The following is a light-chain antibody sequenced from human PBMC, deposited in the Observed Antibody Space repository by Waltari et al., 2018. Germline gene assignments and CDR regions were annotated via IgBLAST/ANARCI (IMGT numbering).Light chain of an antibody. Sequence: VLTQSPGTLSLSPGARATLSCRASHSVGKYLAWYQQKPGQAPRLLIYHASTRAPGIPDRFSGSGSGTDFSLTISRLEPEDFAVYYCQKYDSLPATFGQGTKVEIK. J-gene: IGKJ1*01. CDR3: QKYDSLPAT. V-gene: IGKV3-20*01. CDR2: HAS. CDR1: HSVGKY.